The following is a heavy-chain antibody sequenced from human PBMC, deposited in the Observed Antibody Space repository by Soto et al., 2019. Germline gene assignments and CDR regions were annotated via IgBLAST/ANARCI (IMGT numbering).Heavy chain of an antibody. CDR1: GGSISSGGYS. V-gene: IGHV4-61*08. CDR3: ARDHPHSYGIYYFDY. J-gene: IGHJ4*02. CDR2: IYSSGST. Sequence: TSETLSLTCAVSGGSISSGGYSWSWIRQPPGKGLEWIGYIYSSGSTNYNPSLKSRVTISADTSKNQVSLKLTSVTAADTAVYYCARDHPHSYGIYYFDYWGQGTLVTVSS. D-gene: IGHD5-18*01.